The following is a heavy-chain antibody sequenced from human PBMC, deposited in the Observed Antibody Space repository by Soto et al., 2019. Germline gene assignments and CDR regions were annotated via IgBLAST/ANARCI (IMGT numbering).Heavy chain of an antibody. CDR2: IYSSGST. D-gene: IGHD6-19*01. CDR3: ARHVQWLVTFDY. J-gene: IGHJ4*02. CDR1: GGSISSYY. V-gene: IGHV4-59*08. Sequence: QVQLQESGPGLVKPSETLSLTCTVSGGSISSYYGSWIRQPPGKGLEWIGYIYSSGSTNYNPSLKSRVTISVDTSKNQFSLKLSSVTAADTAVYYGARHVQWLVTFDYWGQGTLVTVSS.